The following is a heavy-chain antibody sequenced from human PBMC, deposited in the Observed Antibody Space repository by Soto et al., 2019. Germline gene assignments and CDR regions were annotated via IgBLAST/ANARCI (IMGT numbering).Heavy chain of an antibody. CDR3: ARRLYYDSSGFEGGGMDV. V-gene: IGHV4-39*01. Sequence: SGTLSLTCTVSGGSISSSSYYWGWIRQPPGKGLEWIGRIYYSGSPYYNPSLKSRVTISVDTSKNQFSLKLSSVTAADTAVYYCARRLYYDSSGFEGGGMDVWGQGTKVTVSS. D-gene: IGHD3-22*01. CDR2: IYYSGSP. J-gene: IGHJ6*02. CDR1: GGSISSSSYY.